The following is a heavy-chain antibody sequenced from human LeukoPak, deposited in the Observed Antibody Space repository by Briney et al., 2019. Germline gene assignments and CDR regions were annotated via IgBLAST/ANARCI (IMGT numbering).Heavy chain of an antibody. CDR1: GFTFSSYS. D-gene: IGHD2-15*01. CDR2: ISSSSSTI. J-gene: IGHJ4*02. V-gene: IGHV3-48*01. Sequence: GGSLRLSCAASGFTFSSYSMNWVRQAPGKGLEWVSYISSSSSTIYYADSVKGRFTISRDNAKNTLYLQMNSLRAEDTAVYYCAKAPLSGDIVVVVAADYWGQGTLVTVSS. CDR3: AKAPLSGDIVVVVAADY.